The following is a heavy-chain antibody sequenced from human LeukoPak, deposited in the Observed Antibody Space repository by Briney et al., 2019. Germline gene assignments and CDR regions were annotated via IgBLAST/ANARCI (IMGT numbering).Heavy chain of an antibody. Sequence: SETLSLTCTVSGGSISSYYWSWIRQPPGKGLEWIGYIYYSGSTNYNPSLKSRVTMSVDTSKNQFSLKLSSVTAADTAVYYCARDGYSYGFNIWGQGTMVTVSS. CDR1: GGSISSYY. D-gene: IGHD5-18*01. J-gene: IGHJ3*02. CDR3: ARDGYSYGFNI. CDR2: IYYSGST. V-gene: IGHV4-59*12.